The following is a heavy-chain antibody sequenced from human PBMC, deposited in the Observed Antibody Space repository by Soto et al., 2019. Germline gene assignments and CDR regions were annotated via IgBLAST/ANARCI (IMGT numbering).Heavy chain of an antibody. V-gene: IGHV3-74*01. CDR2: INTDGSNT. J-gene: IGHJ5*02. Sequence: AGSLRLSCAACGLTFNRYWMHWVRHAPGKGLVWVSHINTDGSNTNYTDSVEGRFTICRDIAKSTLLLQMNSLRDEDTAVYYCAREFCSGGNCYTYYFDPWGQGIPVTVSS. CDR1: GLTFNRYW. D-gene: IGHD2-15*01. CDR3: AREFCSGGNCYTYYFDP.